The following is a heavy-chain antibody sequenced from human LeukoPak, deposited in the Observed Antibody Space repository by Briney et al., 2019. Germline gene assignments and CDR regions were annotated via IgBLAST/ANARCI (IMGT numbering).Heavy chain of an antibody. CDR3: AKRVVVTATKYFDY. CDR1: GFTFSSYA. Sequence: PGGSPRLSCAASGFTFSSYAMSWVRQASGKGLEWVSTVSVSGDSTYYADSVKGRFTISRDNSKNTPYLQMNSLRAEDTAVYYCAKRVVVTATKYFDYWGQGALVTVSS. J-gene: IGHJ4*02. CDR2: VSVSGDST. V-gene: IGHV3-23*01. D-gene: IGHD2-21*02.